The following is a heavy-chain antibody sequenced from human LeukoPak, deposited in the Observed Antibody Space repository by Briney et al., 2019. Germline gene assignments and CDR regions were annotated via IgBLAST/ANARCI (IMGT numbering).Heavy chain of an antibody. V-gene: IGHV4-59*01. CDR2: IYYSGST. J-gene: IGHJ6*02. CDR1: GGSISSYY. D-gene: IGHD2-8*02. Sequence: SGTLSLTCTVSGGSISSYYWSWIRQPPGKGLEWIGYIYYSGSTNYNPSLKSRVTISVDTSKNQFSLKLSSVTAADTAVYYCARDLVVGHYYYGMDVWGQGTTVTVSS. CDR3: ARDLVVGHYYYGMDV.